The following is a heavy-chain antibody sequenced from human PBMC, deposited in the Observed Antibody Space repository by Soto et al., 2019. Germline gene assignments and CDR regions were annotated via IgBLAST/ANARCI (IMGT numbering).Heavy chain of an antibody. J-gene: IGHJ4*02. CDR2: IYYSGST. Sequence: TLSLTCTVSGGSISSSSYYWGWIRQPPGKGLEWIGSIYYSGSTYYNPSLKSRVTISVDTSKNQFSLKLSSVTAADTAVYYCARGIYCSSTSCPMLYADYWGQGTLVTVSS. CDR3: ARGIYCSSTSCPMLYADY. V-gene: IGHV4-39*01. CDR1: GGSISSSSYY. D-gene: IGHD2-2*01.